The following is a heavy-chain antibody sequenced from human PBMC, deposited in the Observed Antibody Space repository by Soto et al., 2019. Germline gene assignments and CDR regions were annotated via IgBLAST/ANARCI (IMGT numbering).Heavy chain of an antibody. CDR2: IVVGSGNT. Sequence: ASVKVSCKASGFTFTSSAVQWVRQARGQRLEWIGWIVVGSGNTNYAQKFQERVTITRDMSTSTAYMELSSLRSEDTAVYYCAAAATGNYYGIGLWGQRSTVTVCS. CDR1: GFTFTSSA. J-gene: IGHJ6*02. CDR3: AAAATGNYYGIGL. D-gene: IGHD1-1*01. V-gene: IGHV1-58*01.